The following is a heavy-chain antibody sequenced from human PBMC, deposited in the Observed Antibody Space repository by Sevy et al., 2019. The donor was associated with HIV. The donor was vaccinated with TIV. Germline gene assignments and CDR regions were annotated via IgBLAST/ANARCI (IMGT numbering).Heavy chain of an antibody. CDR1: GYSISSGYY. Sequence: SETLSLTCAVSGYSISSGYYWGWIRQPPGKGLEWIGSIYHSGSTYYNPSLKSRVTISVDTSKNQFSLKLSSVTAADTAIYYCARVFIPLRDTYYDILTGYYGLMDVWGKGTTVTVSS. CDR2: IYHSGST. CDR3: ARVFIPLRDTYYDILTGYYGLMDV. J-gene: IGHJ6*03. V-gene: IGHV4-38-2*01. D-gene: IGHD3-9*01.